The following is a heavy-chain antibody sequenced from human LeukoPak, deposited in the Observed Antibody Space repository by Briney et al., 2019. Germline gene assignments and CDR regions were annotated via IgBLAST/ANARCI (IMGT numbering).Heavy chain of an antibody. D-gene: IGHD6-6*01. CDR3: ARYSGSSGHFDY. V-gene: IGHV3-64*01. J-gene: IGHJ4*02. CDR2: ISSNGGSA. CDR1: GFTFTSYA. Sequence: GGSLRLSCAASGFTFTSYAMHWVRQTPGKRLEYVSAISSNGGSAYYANSVKGRFTISRDNSKNTLYLQMGSLRAEDMAVYYCARYSGSSGHFDYWGQGTLVTVSS.